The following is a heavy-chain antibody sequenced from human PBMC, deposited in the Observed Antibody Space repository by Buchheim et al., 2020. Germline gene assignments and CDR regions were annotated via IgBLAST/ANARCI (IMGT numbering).Heavy chain of an antibody. CDR1: GFTFSSYS. CDR2: ISSSSSYI. CDR3: ARGVVVAAPSGYFDL. Sequence: EVQLVESGGGLVKPGGSLRLSCAASGFTFSSYSMNWVRQAPGKGLEWVSSISSSSSYIYYADSVKGRFTISRDNAKNSLYLQMNSLRAEDTAVYYCARGVVVAAPSGYFDLWGRGTL. J-gene: IGHJ2*01. V-gene: IGHV3-21*01. D-gene: IGHD2-15*01.